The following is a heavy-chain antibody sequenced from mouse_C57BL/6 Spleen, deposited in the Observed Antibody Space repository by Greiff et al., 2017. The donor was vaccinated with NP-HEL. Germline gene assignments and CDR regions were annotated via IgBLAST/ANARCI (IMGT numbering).Heavy chain of an antibody. D-gene: IGHD1-1*01. CDR1: GFTFSSYA. CDR2: ISDGGSYT. Sequence: DVMLVESGGGLVKPGGSLKLSCAASGFTFSSYAMSWVRQTPEKRLEWVATISDGGSYTYYPDNVKGRFTISRDNAKNNLYLQMSHLKSEDTAMYYCARYYGSSPYYFDYWGQGTTLTVSS. CDR3: ARYYGSSPYYFDY. V-gene: IGHV5-4*03. J-gene: IGHJ2*01.